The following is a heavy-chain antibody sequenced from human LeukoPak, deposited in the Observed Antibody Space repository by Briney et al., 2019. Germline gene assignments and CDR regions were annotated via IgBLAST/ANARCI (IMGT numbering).Heavy chain of an antibody. D-gene: IGHD2-8*01. Sequence: SETLSLTCTVSGYSISSGYYWGWLRQPPGKGLEWIGSIYHSGSTYYNPSLKSRVTISVDTSKNQFSLKLSSVTAADTAVYYCARVGVRDWFDPWGQGALVTVSS. CDR3: ARVGVRDWFDP. CDR2: IYHSGST. V-gene: IGHV4-38-2*02. CDR1: GYSISSGYY. J-gene: IGHJ5*02.